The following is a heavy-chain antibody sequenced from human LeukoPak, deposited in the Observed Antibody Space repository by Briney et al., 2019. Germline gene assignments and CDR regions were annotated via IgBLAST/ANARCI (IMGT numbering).Heavy chain of an antibody. D-gene: IGHD6-6*01. CDR1: GGSFSGYY. Sequence: SETLSLTCAVYGGSFSGYYWGWIRQPPGKGLEWIGEINHSGSTNYNPSLKSRVTVSVDTSKNQFSLKLSSVTAADTAVYYCARLSSSSKYWYYYYMDVWGKGTTVTVSS. CDR3: ARLSSSSKYWYYYYMDV. CDR2: INHSGST. V-gene: IGHV4-34*01. J-gene: IGHJ6*03.